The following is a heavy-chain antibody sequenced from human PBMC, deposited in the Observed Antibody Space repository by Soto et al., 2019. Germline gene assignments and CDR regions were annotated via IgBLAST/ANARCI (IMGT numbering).Heavy chain of an antibody. Sequence: QVQLVESGGGVVQPGRSLRLSCAASGFTFSSYGMHWVRQAPGKGLEWVAVIWYDGSNKYYADSVKGRFTISRDNSKNTLYLQMNSLRAEDTAVYYCARGSFNMVRGVQYYFDYWGQGTLVTVSS. CDR3: ARGSFNMVRGVQYYFDY. D-gene: IGHD3-10*01. CDR1: GFTFSSYG. V-gene: IGHV3-33*01. J-gene: IGHJ4*02. CDR2: IWYDGSNK.